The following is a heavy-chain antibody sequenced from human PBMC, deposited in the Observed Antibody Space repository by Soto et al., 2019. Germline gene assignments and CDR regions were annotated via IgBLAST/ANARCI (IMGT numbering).Heavy chain of an antibody. J-gene: IGHJ4*02. CDR1: GYTFTSYD. CDR2: MNPNSGNT. V-gene: IGHV1-8*01. CDR3: ARLSYGSGSDDY. Sequence: QVQLVQSGAEVKKPGASVKVSCKASGYTFTSYDINWVRQATGQGLEWMGWMNPNSGNTGYAQKFQGRVTMTSNTSISTDNMELSILRSEDTAVYYCARLSYGSGSDDYWGQGTLVTVSS. D-gene: IGHD3-10*01.